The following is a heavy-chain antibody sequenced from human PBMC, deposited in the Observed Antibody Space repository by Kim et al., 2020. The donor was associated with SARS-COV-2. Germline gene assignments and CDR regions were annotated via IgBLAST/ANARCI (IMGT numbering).Heavy chain of an antibody. CDR2: IRSKPNNYAT. V-gene: IGHV3-73*01. J-gene: IGHJ6*02. Sequence: GGSLRLSCVASGFTFSGSAMHWVRQASGKGLEWVGRIRSKPNNYATAYAASVKGRSTISSDDSENTAYLQMNSLKTEDTALYYCVRRGPAVRGVTGGLDVWGQGTTVTVSS. D-gene: IGHD3-10*01. CDR3: VRRGPAVRGVTGGLDV. CDR1: GFTFSGSA.